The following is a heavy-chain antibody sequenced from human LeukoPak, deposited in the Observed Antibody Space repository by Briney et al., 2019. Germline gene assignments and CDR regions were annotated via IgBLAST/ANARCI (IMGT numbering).Heavy chain of an antibody. Sequence: SETLSLTCTVSGGSISSYYWSWIRQPAGKGLEWIGRIYTSGNTNYNPSLKSRVTISVDTSKNQFSLKLSSVTAADTAVYYCASGYYYRGDYWGQGTLVTVSS. D-gene: IGHD3-22*01. V-gene: IGHV4-4*07. CDR2: IYTSGNT. CDR3: ASGYYYRGDY. J-gene: IGHJ4*02. CDR1: GGSISSYY.